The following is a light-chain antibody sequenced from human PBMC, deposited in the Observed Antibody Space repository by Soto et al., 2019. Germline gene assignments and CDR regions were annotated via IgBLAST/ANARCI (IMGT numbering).Light chain of an antibody. V-gene: IGKV3-15*01. CDR3: QQYNKWPLIT. J-gene: IGKJ5*01. CDR1: QSVRSN. Sequence: EIVVTQSPATLSASPGERATLSCRASQSVRSNLAWYQQKPGQAPRLLIYGASTRATGIPARFSGSGSGTDFTLTISSLQSEDFALYYCQQYNKWPLITFGQGTRLEIK. CDR2: GAS.